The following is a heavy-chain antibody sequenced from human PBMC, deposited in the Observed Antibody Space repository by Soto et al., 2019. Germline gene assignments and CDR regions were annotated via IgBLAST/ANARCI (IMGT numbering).Heavy chain of an antibody. D-gene: IGHD5-12*01. J-gene: IGHJ4*02. CDR3: AIGQEGVVATH. CDR1: GGSLSGYY. CDR2: IKDGGLT. V-gene: IGHV4-34*01. Sequence: QVQLQQWGAGLLKPSETLSLTCVVYGGSLSGYYWSWIRQPPGKGLEWIGEIKDGGLTNYSPSLKSRATISADTPKNQFSLKLHSVTDADRAVYYCAIGQEGVVATHWDQGTLVTVSS.